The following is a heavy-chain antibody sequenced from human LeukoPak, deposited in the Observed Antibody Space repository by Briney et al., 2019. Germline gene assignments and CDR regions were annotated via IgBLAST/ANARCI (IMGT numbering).Heavy chain of an antibody. J-gene: IGHJ5*02. CDR3: ARDGASYYDH. CDR1: GGSINNYKW. Sequence: PSGTLSLTCAVSGGSINNYKWWSWIRQSPGKGLEWLGEIFYTGSPNYNPSFKSRITMSVDKSNNQFSLILTSVTVADTAVYCCARDGASYYDHWGQGILVTVTS. CDR2: IFYTGSP. V-gene: IGHV4-4*01. D-gene: IGHD3-10*01.